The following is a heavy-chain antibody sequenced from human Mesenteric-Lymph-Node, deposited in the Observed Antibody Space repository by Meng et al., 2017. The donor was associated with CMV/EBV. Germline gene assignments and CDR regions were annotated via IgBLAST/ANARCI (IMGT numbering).Heavy chain of an antibody. CDR3: ARDLGYCSSTSCGGYSDY. Sequence: GESLKISCAASGFTFSSFAMNWVRQAPGKGLEWVSSISSSSSFIYYADSVKGRFTISRDNAKKSLYLQMNSLRAEDTAVYYCARDLGYCSSTSCGGYSDYWGQGTLVTVSS. D-gene: IGHD2-2*01. J-gene: IGHJ4*02. CDR1: GFTFSSFA. CDR2: ISSSSSFI. V-gene: IGHV3-21*01.